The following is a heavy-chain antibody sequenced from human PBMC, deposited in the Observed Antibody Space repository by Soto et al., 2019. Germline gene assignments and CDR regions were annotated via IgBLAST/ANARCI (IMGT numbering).Heavy chain of an antibody. D-gene: IGHD2-21*02. J-gene: IGHJ3*02. V-gene: IGHV1-3*01. CDR1: GYTFTSYA. CDR2: INAGNGNT. Sequence: GASVKVSCKASGYTFTSYAMHWVRQAPGQRLEWMGWINAGNGNTKYSQKFQGRVTITRDKSTSTAYMELSSLRSEDTAVYYCARVTAIYAFDIWGQGTMVTVSS. CDR3: ARVTAIYAFDI.